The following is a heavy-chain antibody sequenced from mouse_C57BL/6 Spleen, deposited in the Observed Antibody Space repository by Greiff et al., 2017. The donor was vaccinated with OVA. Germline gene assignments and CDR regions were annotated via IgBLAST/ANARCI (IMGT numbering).Heavy chain of an antibody. D-gene: IGHD1-1*01. J-gene: IGHJ2*01. CDR3: ACTTVGAPYFDY. V-gene: IGHV1-22*01. CDR1: GYTFTDYN. Sequence: VQLQQSGPELVKPGASVKMSCKASGYTFTDYNMHWVKQSHGKSLEWIGYINPNNGGTSYNQKFKGKATLTVNKSSSTAYMELRSLTSEESAVYYCACTTVGAPYFDYWGQGTTLTVSS. CDR2: INPNNGGT.